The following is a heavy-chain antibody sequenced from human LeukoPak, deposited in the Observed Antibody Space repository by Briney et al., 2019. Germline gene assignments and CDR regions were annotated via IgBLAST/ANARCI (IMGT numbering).Heavy chain of an antibody. V-gene: IGHV4-39*01. J-gene: IGHJ4*02. Sequence: PSETPSLTCTVSGGSISSSSYYWGWIRQPPGKGLEWIGSIYYSGSTYYNPSLKSRVTISVDTSKNQFSLKLSSVTAADTAVYYCARQSIAAAPYDYWGQGTLVTVSS. CDR3: ARQSIAAAPYDY. D-gene: IGHD6-6*01. CDR1: GGSISSSSYY. CDR2: IYYSGST.